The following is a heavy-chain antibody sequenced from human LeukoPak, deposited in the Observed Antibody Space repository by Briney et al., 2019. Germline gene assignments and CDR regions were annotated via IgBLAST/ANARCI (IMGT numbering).Heavy chain of an antibody. CDR2: IYYSGST. CDR1: GGSVSSGSYY. J-gene: IGHJ4*02. CDR3: ASLRSDSSGYYNLRIDY. D-gene: IGHD3-22*01. Sequence: PSETLSLTCTVSGGSVSSGSYYSSWIRQPPGKGLEWIGYIYYSGSTNYNPSLKSRVTISVDSSKNQFSLKLSSVTAADTAVYYCASLRSDSSGYYNLRIDYWGQGTLVTVSS. V-gene: IGHV4-61*01.